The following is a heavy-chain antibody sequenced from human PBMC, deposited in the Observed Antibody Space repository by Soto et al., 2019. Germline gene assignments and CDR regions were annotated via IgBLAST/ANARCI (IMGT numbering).Heavy chain of an antibody. CDR1: GFTFSTYG. V-gene: IGHV3-33*01. CDR2: IWYDGSNK. D-gene: IGHD5-18*01. CDR3: GRDGALGDTAVVDS. Sequence: QVQLVESGGGVVQPGKSLRLSCAASGFTFSTYGMHWVRQAPGKGLEWVAVIWYDGSNKYHGDSLKGRFTISRDNSKKTLYLPMNTLRAEDTAVYYCGRDGALGDTAVVDSWGQGTLVIVSS. J-gene: IGHJ4*02.